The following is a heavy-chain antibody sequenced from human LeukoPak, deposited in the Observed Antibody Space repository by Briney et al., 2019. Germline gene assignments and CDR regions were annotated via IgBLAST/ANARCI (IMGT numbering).Heavy chain of an antibody. Sequence: GGSLRLSCAASGFTFSSYEMNWVRQAPGKGLEWVSYISSSGSTIYYADSVKGRFTISRDNAKNSLYLQMNSLRAEDTAVYYCARGRGFGEFPYYFDYWGQGTLVTVSS. CDR2: ISSSGSTI. V-gene: IGHV3-48*03. J-gene: IGHJ4*02. D-gene: IGHD3-10*01. CDR3: ARGRGFGEFPYYFDY. CDR1: GFTFSSYE.